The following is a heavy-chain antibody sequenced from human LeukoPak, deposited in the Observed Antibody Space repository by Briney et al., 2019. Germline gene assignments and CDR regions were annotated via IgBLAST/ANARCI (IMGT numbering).Heavy chain of an antibody. CDR2: ISSSGGST. CDR1: GFTFSSDA. D-gene: IGHD2-2*01. Sequence: GGSLRLSCAASGFTFSSDAMSWVRHAPGKGLGWVSAISSSGGSTYYADSVKGRFTISRDNSKNTLYLQMNSLRAEDTAVYYCAKGGYCSSTSCYLYDAFDIWGQGTMVTVSS. CDR3: AKGGYCSSTSCYLYDAFDI. J-gene: IGHJ3*02. V-gene: IGHV3-23*01.